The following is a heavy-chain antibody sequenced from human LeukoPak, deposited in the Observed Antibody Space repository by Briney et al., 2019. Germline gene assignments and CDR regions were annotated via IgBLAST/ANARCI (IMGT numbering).Heavy chain of an antibody. CDR1: GFTFSTSA. J-gene: IGHJ2*01. CDR3: ARDRSPNWAYWYFDL. V-gene: IGHV3-69-1*01. D-gene: IGHD7-27*01. CDR2: IGGNGAT. Sequence: GGSLRLSCVGSGFTFSTSAMSWVRQAPGKGLEWVSAIGGNGATYYAESVKGRFTISRDNAKNSLYLQMNSLRVEDTAVYYCARDRSPNWAYWYFDLWGRGTLVTVSS.